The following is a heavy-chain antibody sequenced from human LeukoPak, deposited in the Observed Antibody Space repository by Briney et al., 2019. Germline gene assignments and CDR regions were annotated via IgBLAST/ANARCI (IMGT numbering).Heavy chain of an antibody. CDR1: GGSISSGGYS. V-gene: IGHV4-30-2*01. Sequence: SETLSLTCAVSGGSISSGGYSWSWIRQPPGKGLEWVGYIYHSGSTYYNPSLKSRVTISVDRSKNQFSLKLSSVTAADTTVYYCARGSLMYYYDSSGYSPAPKQGYYYYYMDVWGKGTTVTVSS. CDR2: IYHSGST. D-gene: IGHD3-22*01. CDR3: ARGSLMYYYDSSGYSPAPKQGYYYYYMDV. J-gene: IGHJ6*03.